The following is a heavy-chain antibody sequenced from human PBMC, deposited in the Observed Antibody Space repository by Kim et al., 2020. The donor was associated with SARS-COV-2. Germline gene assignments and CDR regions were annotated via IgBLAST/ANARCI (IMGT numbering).Heavy chain of an antibody. V-gene: IGHV3-11*01. CDR1: GFTYSDYY. CDR2: ISSSGSTI. Sequence: GGSLRLSCAASGFTYSDYYMSWIRQAPGKGLEWVSYISSSGSTIYYADSVKGRFTISRDNAKNSLYLQMNSLRAEDTAVYYCARDGYYDSSDPLDYWGQGTLVTVSS. J-gene: IGHJ4*02. D-gene: IGHD3-22*01. CDR3: ARDGYYDSSDPLDY.